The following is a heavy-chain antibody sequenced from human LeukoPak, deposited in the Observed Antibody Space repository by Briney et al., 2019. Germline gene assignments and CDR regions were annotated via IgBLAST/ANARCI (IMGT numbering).Heavy chain of an antibody. CDR2: ISGSGGST. CDR3: AKDGCGGDCYQY. J-gene: IGHJ1*01. Sequence: AGSLRLSCAASGFTFSSYAMSWVRQAPGKGLEWGSAISGSGGSTYYADSVKGRFTISRDNSKNTLYLQMNSLRAEDTAVYYCAKDGCGGDCYQYWGQRTPVTVSS. CDR1: GFTFSSYA. V-gene: IGHV3-23*01. D-gene: IGHD2-21*02.